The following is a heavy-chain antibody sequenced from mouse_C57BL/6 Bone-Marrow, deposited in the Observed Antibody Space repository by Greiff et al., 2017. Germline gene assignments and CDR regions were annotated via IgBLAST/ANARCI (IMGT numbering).Heavy chain of an antibody. Sequence: QVQLQQSGAELVMPGASVKLSCKASGYTFTSYWMHWVKQRPGQGLEWIGEIDPSGSYTNYNQKFKGKSTLTVDKSSSTAYMQLSSLTSEDSAVYYCAREGTVVSYYFDYWGQGTTLTVSS. CDR1: GYTFTSYW. CDR3: AREGTVVSYYFDY. D-gene: IGHD1-1*01. V-gene: IGHV1-69*01. CDR2: IDPSGSYT. J-gene: IGHJ2*01.